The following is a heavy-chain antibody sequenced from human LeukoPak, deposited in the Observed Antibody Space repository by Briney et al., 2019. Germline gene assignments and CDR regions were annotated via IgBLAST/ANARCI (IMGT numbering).Heavy chain of an antibody. Sequence: SGTLSLTCDVSGGSISSSYWWSWVRQPPGKGLEWIGEINHSGSTNYNPSLKSRVTISVDKSKKQFSLKLSSVTAADTAVYYCARVAVAGLNWFDPWGQGTLVTVSS. CDR3: ARVAVAGLNWFDP. CDR1: GGSISSSYW. J-gene: IGHJ5*02. V-gene: IGHV4-4*02. D-gene: IGHD6-19*01. CDR2: INHSGST.